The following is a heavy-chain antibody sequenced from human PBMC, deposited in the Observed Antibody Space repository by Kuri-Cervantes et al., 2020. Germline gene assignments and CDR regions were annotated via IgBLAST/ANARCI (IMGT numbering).Heavy chain of an antibody. Sequence: GESLKISCAASGFTFSSYDMHWVRQATGKGLEWVSAIGTAGDTYYPGSVKGRFTISRENAKNSLYLQMNSLRVEDTALYYCARHDWFESWGQGTRVTVSS. CDR2: IGTAGDT. CDR3: ARHDWFES. CDR1: GFTFSSYD. J-gene: IGHJ5*01. V-gene: IGHV3-13*01.